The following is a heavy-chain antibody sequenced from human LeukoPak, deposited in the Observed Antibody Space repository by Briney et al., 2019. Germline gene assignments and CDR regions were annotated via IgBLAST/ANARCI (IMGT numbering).Heavy chain of an antibody. CDR1: GYCFTSYW. D-gene: IGHD3-22*01. Sequence: GESLKISCKGSGYCFTSYWIGWVRQMPGKGLEWMGLIYPGDSDTRYSPSFQGQVTISADKSISTAYLQWSSLKASDTAMYYCAKGTYYYDSSGYSHGANFDYWGQGTLVTVSS. J-gene: IGHJ4*01. V-gene: IGHV5-51*01. CDR3: AKGTYYYDSSGYSHGANFDY. CDR2: IYPGDSDT.